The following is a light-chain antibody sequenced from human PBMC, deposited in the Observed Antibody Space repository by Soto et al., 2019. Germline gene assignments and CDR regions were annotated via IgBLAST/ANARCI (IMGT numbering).Light chain of an antibody. V-gene: IGLV2-14*03. CDR3: GSYSSSSTLYV. CDR1: SSDVGGSNY. Sequence: QSALTQPASVSGSPRQSITISCTGTSSDVGGSNYVSWYQQHPGKAPKLMIYDVSNRPSGVSNRFSGSKSGNTASLTISGLQAEDEADYYCGSYSSSSTLYVFGTGTKVTVL. J-gene: IGLJ1*01. CDR2: DVS.